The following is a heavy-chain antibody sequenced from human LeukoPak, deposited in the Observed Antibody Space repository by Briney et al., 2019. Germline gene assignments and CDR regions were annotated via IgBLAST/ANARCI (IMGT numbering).Heavy chain of an antibody. D-gene: IGHD3-10*01. CDR3: AKDRGGTMVRGVYYYYGMDD. CDR1: GFTFSSYG. V-gene: IGHV3-30*02. CDR2: IWYDGSNK. J-gene: IGHJ6*02. Sequence: PGGSLRLSCAASGFTFSSYGMHWVRQAPGKGLEWVAVIWYDGSNKYYADSVRGRFTISRDNSKNTLYLEMNSLRTEDTAVYYCAKDRGGTMVRGVYYYYGMDDWGQGTTVTVSS.